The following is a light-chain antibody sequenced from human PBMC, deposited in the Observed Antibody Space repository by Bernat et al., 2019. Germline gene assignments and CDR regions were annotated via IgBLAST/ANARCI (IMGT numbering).Light chain of an antibody. V-gene: IGLV2-8*01. CDR1: SSDVGGSKY. Sequence: QSALTQPPSASGSPGQSVTISCTGTSSDVGGSKYVSWYQQHPGKVPRLIIYDVTKRPSGVPDRFSGSKSGNTASLSVSGLQAEGEADYYCSSYAGSDNLVFGGGTKLTVL. CDR3: SSYAGSDNLV. CDR2: DVT. J-gene: IGLJ3*02.